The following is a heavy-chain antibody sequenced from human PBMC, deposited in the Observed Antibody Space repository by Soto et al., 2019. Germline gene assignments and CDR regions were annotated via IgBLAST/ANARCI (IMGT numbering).Heavy chain of an antibody. CDR3: ARSFMGPVDFFEY. Sequence: SETLSLTCTVSNGSLSSNYWSCIRQSPGEGLEWIGNIYYSGSTNYNPSLKSRVTMSVDTSKNQFTLKLSSVTAADTGVYFCARSFMGPVDFFEYWGQGTQVTV. J-gene: IGHJ4*02. CDR2: IYYSGST. CDR1: NGSLSSNY. V-gene: IGHV4-59*01. D-gene: IGHD2-15*01.